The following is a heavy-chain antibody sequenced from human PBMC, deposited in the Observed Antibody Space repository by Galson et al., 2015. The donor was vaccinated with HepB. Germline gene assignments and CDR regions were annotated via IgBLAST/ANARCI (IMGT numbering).Heavy chain of an antibody. CDR2: ISYDGSNK. D-gene: IGHD3-9*01. V-gene: IGHV3-30-3*01. J-gene: IGHJ4*02. CDR3: ARELQGYYDISTGYSPLNYFDY. CDR1: GFTFSSYA. Sequence: SLRLSCAASGFTFSSYAMHWVRQAPGKGLEWVAVISYDGSNKYYADSVKGRFTISRDNSKNTLYLQMSSLRAEDTAVYYCARELQGYYDISTGYSPLNYFDYWGQGTLVTVSS.